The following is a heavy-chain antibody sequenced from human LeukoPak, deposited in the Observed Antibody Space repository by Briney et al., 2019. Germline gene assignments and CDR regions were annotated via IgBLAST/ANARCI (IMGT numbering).Heavy chain of an antibody. Sequence: GGSLRLSCGAPDSNIGTYAVTWVRQVPGKGLEWGSGMSGGGLSTYYARSVKGRFTSSRDTSKNTFYLEMHSLGADDTALYYCAKDRISGQGGAARILDYWGQGILVTVSS. V-gene: IGHV3-23*01. CDR1: DSNIGTYA. J-gene: IGHJ4*02. CDR2: MSGGGLST. CDR3: AKDRISGQGGAARILDY. D-gene: IGHD6-6*01.